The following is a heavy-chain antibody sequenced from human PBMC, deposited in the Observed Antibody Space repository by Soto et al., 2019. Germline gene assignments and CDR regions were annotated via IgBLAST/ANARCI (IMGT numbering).Heavy chain of an antibody. CDR1: GGSISSYY. V-gene: IGHV4-59*08. CDR2: IYYSGST. J-gene: IGHJ3*02. D-gene: IGHD5-12*01. CDR3: ARRTWDGYKGRFDI. Sequence: QVQLQESGPGLVKPSETLSLTCTVSGGSISSYYWSWIRQPPGKGLEWIGYIYYSGSTNYNPSLKSRVTISVDTSKNQFSLKLSSVTAADTAVYYCARRTWDGYKGRFDIWGQGTMVTVSS.